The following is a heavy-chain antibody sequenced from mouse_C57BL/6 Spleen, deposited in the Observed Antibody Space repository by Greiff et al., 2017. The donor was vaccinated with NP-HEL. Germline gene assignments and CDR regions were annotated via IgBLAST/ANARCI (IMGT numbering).Heavy chain of an antibody. D-gene: IGHD1-1*01. Sequence: QVQLQQPGAELVKPGASVKLSCKASGYTSTSYWMHWVKQRPGQGLEWIGMIPPNSGSTNYNEKFKSKATLTVDKSSSTAYMQLSSLTSEDSAVYYCARGKPYDYCDYWGKGTTLTVSS. CDR2: IPPNSGST. CDR1: GYTSTSYW. J-gene: IGHJ2*01. CDR3: ARGKPYDYCDY. V-gene: IGHV1-64*01.